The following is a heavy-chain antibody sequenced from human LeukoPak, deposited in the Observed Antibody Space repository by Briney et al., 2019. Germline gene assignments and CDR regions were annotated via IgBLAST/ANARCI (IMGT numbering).Heavy chain of an antibody. CDR1: GASISRSSYY. Sequence: SETLSLTCTVSGASISRSSYYWSWIRQPPGKGLEWIGEINHSGSTNYNPSLKSRVTISVDTSKNQFSLKLSSVTAADTAVYYCARGPPAGYCSSTSCYHRYYYYGMDVWGQGTTVTVSS. V-gene: IGHV4-39*07. CDR2: INHSGST. J-gene: IGHJ6*02. CDR3: ARGPPAGYCSSTSCYHRYYYYGMDV. D-gene: IGHD2-2*01.